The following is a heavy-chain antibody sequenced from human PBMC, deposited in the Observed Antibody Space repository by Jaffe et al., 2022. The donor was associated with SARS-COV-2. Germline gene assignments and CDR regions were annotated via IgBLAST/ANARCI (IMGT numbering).Heavy chain of an antibody. CDR3: ARGGLEAAGTHRYYFDY. J-gene: IGHJ4*02. V-gene: IGHV3-30*04. Sequence: QVQLVESGGGVVQPGRSLRLSCAGSGFTFSSYAMHWVRQAPGKGLERLAVISYDGSDIYYADSVKGRFTISRDNSKNTLYLQVNSLRIQDTAVYYCARGGLEAAGTHRYYFDYWGQGTLVTVSS. CDR1: GFTFSSYA. D-gene: IGHD6-13*01. CDR2: ISYDGSDI.